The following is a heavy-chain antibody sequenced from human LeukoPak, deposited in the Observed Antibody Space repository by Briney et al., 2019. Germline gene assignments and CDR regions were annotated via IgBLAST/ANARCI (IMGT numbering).Heavy chain of an antibody. J-gene: IGHJ4*02. Sequence: GGSLRLSCAASGFTFSSYWMHWVRQAPGKGLVWVSRINSDGSSTRHADSVKGRFTVSRDNAKNTLYLQMNGLRAEDTAVYYCASLDYWGQGTPVTVSS. CDR2: INSDGSST. CDR3: ASLDY. CDR1: GFTFSSYW. V-gene: IGHV3-74*01.